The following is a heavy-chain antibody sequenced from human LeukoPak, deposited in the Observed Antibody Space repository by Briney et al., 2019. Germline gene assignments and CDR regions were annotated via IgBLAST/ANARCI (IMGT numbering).Heavy chain of an antibody. CDR2: IDASGGVT. CDR3: AKCRGWDSSGWPIDY. V-gene: IGHV3-23*01. D-gene: IGHD6-19*01. Sequence: PGESLRLSCAASGFTFSNYAMSWVRQAPGKGLEWVSSIDASGGVTYYADSVKGRFIISRDNSKNTLYLQMNSLRAEDTAVYYCAKCRGWDSSGWPIDYWGQGTLVTVSS. CDR1: GFTFSNYA. J-gene: IGHJ4*02.